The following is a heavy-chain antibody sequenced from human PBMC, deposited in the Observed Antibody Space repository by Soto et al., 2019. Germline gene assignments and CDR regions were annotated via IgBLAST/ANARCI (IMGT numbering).Heavy chain of an antibody. CDR3: ARDRITMVRGARGWFDH. V-gene: IGHV1-69*13. CDR1: RWSLSSYA. CDR2: IIPIFGTA. Sequence: SSLNLSYQGSRWSLSSYAISCMQQAPAQWLEWMGGIIPIFGTANYAKKVQGRITITANEYTSTAYMEMSSLRSEETDVYYCARDRITMVRGARGWFDHWGQGTLVTVSS. J-gene: IGHJ5*02. D-gene: IGHD3-10*01.